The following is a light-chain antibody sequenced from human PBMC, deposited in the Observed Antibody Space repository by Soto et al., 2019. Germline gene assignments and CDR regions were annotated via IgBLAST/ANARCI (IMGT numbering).Light chain of an antibody. J-gene: IGKJ4*01. CDR2: DVS. V-gene: IGKV3-11*01. CDR1: QSVSSY. CDR3: QQSSDWPLT. Sequence: EIVLTQSPATLSLSPGERATLSCRASQSVSSYLAWYQQRPGQAPRLLIYDVSNGATGIPARFSGSGSGTDFTLTISSLATEDFAVYYCQQSSDWPLTFGGGTKVEIK.